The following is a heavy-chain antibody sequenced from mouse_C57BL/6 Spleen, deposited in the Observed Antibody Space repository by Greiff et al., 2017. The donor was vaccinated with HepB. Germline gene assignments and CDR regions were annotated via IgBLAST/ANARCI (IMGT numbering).Heavy chain of an antibody. CDR1: GFTFSSYG. CDR3: ARHPYYYGSSWFAY. J-gene: IGHJ3*01. CDR2: LSSGGSYT. Sequence: EVKLVESGGDLVKPGGSLKLSCAASGFTFSSYGMSWVRQTPDKRLEWVATLSSGGSYTYYPDSVKGRFTISRDNAKNTLYLQMSSLKSEDTAMYYCARHPYYYGSSWFAYWGQGTLVTVSA. D-gene: IGHD1-1*01. V-gene: IGHV5-6*01.